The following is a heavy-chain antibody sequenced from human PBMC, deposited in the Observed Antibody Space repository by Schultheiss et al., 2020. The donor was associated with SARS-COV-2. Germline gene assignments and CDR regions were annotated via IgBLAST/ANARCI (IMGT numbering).Heavy chain of an antibody. CDR1: GGSVSSGGYY. J-gene: IGHJ4*02. CDR3: AREEGYSSGWHPTYFDY. Sequence: SETLSLTCAVSGGSVSSGGYYWSWIRQPPGKGLEWIGEINHSGSTKYNPSLKSRVTISVDTSKNQFSLKLSSVTAADTAVYYCAREEGYSSGWHPTYFDYWGQGTLVTVSS. D-gene: IGHD6-19*01. V-gene: IGHV4-61*08. CDR2: INHSGST.